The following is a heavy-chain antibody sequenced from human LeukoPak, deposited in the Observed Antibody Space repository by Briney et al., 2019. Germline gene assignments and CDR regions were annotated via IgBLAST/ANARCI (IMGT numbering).Heavy chain of an antibody. D-gene: IGHD3-10*01. CDR3: ARVTYNGYQHFDY. Sequence: SEILSLTCIVSGGSISTNTYYWGWIRLPPGKGLVWIGEIHHRGTTYYNPSLRSRVTISVDTSKNQFSLRLTSVTAADTAVYYCARVTYNGYQHFDYWGQGNLVTVS. CDR1: GGSISTNTYY. V-gene: IGHV4-39*07. J-gene: IGHJ4*02. CDR2: IHHRGTT.